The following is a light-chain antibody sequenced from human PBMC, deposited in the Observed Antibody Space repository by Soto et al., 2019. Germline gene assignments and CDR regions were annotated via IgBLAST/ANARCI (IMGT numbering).Light chain of an antibody. CDR2: GAS. CDR3: QTYSSALWT. Sequence: EIQMTQSPSSLSASVGDRVAFRCRASQDISHFLAWYQQKPGQVPKLLIYGASTLQSGVPSRFSGSGSGTDFTLTITSLQPEDVATYFCQTYSSALWTFGQGTRVDIK. V-gene: IGKV1-27*01. J-gene: IGKJ1*01. CDR1: QDISHF.